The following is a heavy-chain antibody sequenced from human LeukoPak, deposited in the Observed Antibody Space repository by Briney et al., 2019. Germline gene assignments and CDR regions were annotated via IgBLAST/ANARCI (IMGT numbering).Heavy chain of an antibody. D-gene: IGHD5-18*01. V-gene: IGHV3-30*18. Sequence: SGRSLRLSCAASGFTFSSYGMHWVRQAPGKGLEWVAVISCDGSNKYYADSVKGRFTISRDNSKNTLYLQMNSLRAEDTAVYYCAKDQGYSYGPDYWGQGTLVTVSS. CDR3: AKDQGYSYGPDY. J-gene: IGHJ4*02. CDR2: ISCDGSNK. CDR1: GFTFSSYG.